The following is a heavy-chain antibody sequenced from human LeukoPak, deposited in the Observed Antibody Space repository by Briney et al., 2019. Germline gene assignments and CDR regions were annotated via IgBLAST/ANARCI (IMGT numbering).Heavy chain of an antibody. CDR1: GVTFSSYS. CDR2: ISSSSSYI. Sequence: GGSLRLSCAASGVTFSSYSMNWVRQAPGKGLEWVSSISSSSSYIYYADSVKGRFTISRDNAKNSLYLQMNSLRAEDTAVYYCARAPYKGSGSYYPYYFDYWGQGTLVTVSS. J-gene: IGHJ4*02. D-gene: IGHD3-10*01. V-gene: IGHV3-21*01. CDR3: ARAPYKGSGSYYPYYFDY.